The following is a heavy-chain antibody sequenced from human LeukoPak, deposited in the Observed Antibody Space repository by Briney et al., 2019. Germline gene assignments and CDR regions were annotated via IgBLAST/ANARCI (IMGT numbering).Heavy chain of an antibody. CDR3: ARDGEYYYDSSGYYHSWFDP. CDR1: GGSFSGYY. D-gene: IGHD3-22*01. V-gene: IGHV4-34*01. CDR2: INHSGST. J-gene: IGHJ5*02. Sequence: SETLSLTCAVYGGSFSGYYWSWIRQPPGKGLEWIGEINHSGSTNYNPSLKSRVTISVDTSKNQFSLKLSSVTAADTAVYYCARDGEYYYDSSGYYHSWFDPWGQGTLVTVSS.